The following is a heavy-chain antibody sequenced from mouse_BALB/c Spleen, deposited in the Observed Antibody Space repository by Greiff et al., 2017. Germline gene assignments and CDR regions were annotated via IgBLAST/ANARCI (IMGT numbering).Heavy chain of an antibody. CDR3: ARESYGNYVAY. CDR1: GFTFSSYT. Sequence: EVMLVESGGGLVQPGGSLKLSCAASGFTFSSYTMSWVRQTPEKRLEWVAYISNGGGSTYYPDTVKGRFTISRDNAKNTLYLQMSSLKSEDTAMYYCARESYGNYVAYWGQGTLVTVSA. V-gene: IGHV5-12-2*01. D-gene: IGHD2-1*01. CDR2: ISNGGGST. J-gene: IGHJ3*01.